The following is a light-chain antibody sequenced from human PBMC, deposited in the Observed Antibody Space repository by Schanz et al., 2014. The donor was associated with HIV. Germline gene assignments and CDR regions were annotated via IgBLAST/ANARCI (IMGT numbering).Light chain of an antibody. V-gene: IGLV1-47*01. CDR3: AAWDDSLNGYV. Sequence: QSVLTQPPSVSGAPGQRVTISCAGSSSNIGSNYVYWYQQLPGTAPKLLIYRNNQRPSGVPDRFSGSKSGTSASLAISGLQSEDEADYYCAAWDDSLNGYVFGTGTKLTVL. J-gene: IGLJ1*01. CDR1: SSNIGSNY. CDR2: RNN.